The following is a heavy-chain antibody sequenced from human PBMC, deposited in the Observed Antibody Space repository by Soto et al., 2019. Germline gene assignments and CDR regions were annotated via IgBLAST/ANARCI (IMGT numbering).Heavy chain of an antibody. V-gene: IGHV3-53*01. CDR3: VRPLPSGRNYGMDV. Sequence: GSLRLSCTASVLSVRNNYMSWVRQAPGMGLEWVSVIYNDGTTYYADSVKGRFTISRDTSKNTLSLQMDSLRAEDTAVYYCVRPLPSGRNYGMDVWGQGTTVTVSS. D-gene: IGHD3-10*01. CDR2: IYNDGTT. J-gene: IGHJ6*02. CDR1: VLSVRNNY.